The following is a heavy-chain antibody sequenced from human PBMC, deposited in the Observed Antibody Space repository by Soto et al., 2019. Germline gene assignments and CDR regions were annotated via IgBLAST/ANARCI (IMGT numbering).Heavy chain of an antibody. V-gene: IGHV3-15*07. CDR3: TTPDVDTAMVRDY. CDR1: GFTFNNAW. CDR2: IKSKTDGGTT. J-gene: IGHJ4*02. Sequence: GGSLSLSCAASGFTFNNAWMNWVRQAPGKGPEWVGRIKSKTDGGTTDYAAPVKGRFTISRDDSKNTLYLQMNSLKTEDTAVYYCTTPDVDTAMVRDYWGQGTLVTVSS. D-gene: IGHD5-18*01.